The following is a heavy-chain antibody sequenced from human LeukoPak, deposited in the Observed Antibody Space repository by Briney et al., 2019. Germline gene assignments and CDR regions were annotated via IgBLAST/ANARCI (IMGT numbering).Heavy chain of an antibody. CDR2: IYYSGST. V-gene: IGHV4-59*01. J-gene: IGHJ4*02. CDR3: ATYSGSYEMGSYYFDY. Sequence: SETLSLTCTVSGGSISSYYLSWIRQPPGKGLEWIRYIYYSGSTNYNPSLKSRVTISVDTSKNQFSLKLSSVTAADTAVYYCATYSGSYEMGSYYFDYWGQGTLVTVSS. D-gene: IGHD1-26*01. CDR1: GGSISSYY.